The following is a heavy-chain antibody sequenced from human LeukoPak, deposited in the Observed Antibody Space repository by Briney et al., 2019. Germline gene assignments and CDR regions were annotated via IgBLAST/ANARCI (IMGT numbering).Heavy chain of an antibody. V-gene: IGHV4-59*01. CDR1: GDSIRSYY. Sequence: PSETLSLTCTVSGDSIRSYYWNWIRQPPGKELEWIGYIYYSGSANYSPSLKSRVTISVDTSNNQFSLNLTSVTAADTAVYSCARSSGSGSRNYYYYPLDVWGQGTTVTVSS. CDR3: ARSSGSGSRNYYYYPLDV. D-gene: IGHD3-10*01. J-gene: IGHJ6*02. CDR2: IYYSGSA.